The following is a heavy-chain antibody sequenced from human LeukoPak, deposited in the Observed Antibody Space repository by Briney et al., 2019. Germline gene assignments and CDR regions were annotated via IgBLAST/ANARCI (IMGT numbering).Heavy chain of an antibody. CDR1: GVTFSGYS. D-gene: IGHD3-3*01. J-gene: IGHJ3*01. Sequence: GGSLRLSCAASGVTFSGYSMNWVRQAPGKGLEWVSAITATSLHIYYADSVKGRFTISRDTSKNTLFLQMNSLRAEDTALYFCARRLSLRFDAFAVWGPGTVVTVSS. CDR3: ARRLSLRFDAFAV. V-gene: IGHV3-21*04. CDR2: ITATSLHI.